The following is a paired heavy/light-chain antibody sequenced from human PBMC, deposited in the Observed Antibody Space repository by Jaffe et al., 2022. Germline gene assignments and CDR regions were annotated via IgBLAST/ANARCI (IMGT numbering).Light chain of an antibody. CDR2: EVS. J-gene: IGLJ1*01. V-gene: IGLV2-14*01. CDR1: SSDVGGYNY. Sequence: QSALTQPASVSGSPGQSITISCTGTSSDVGGYNYVSWYQQHPGKAPKLMICEVSNRPSGVSNRFSGSKSGNTASLTISGLQAEDEADYYCNSYTSSSTYVFGTGTKVTVL. CDR3: NSYTSSSTYV.
Heavy chain of an antibody. D-gene: IGHD4-4*01. Sequence: EVQLLESGGGLVQPGGSLRLSCAASGFTFSSYAMTWVRQAPGKGLEWVSAISGSGSTYYADSVKGRFTISRDNSKNTLFLQMNSLRVEDTAVYYCAKVPRTATLDYWGQGTLVTVSS. CDR2: ISGSGST. V-gene: IGHV3-23*01. CDR3: AKVPRTATLDY. J-gene: IGHJ4*02. CDR1: GFTFSSYA.